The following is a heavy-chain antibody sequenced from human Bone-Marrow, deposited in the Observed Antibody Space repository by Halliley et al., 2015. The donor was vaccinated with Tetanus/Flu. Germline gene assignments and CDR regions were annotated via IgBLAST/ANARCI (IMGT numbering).Heavy chain of an antibody. CDR2: IYYNGST. CDR1: GGSISSYY. V-gene: IGHV4-59*01. D-gene: IGHD6-19*01. Sequence: TLSLTCTVSGGSISSYYWGWIRQPPGKGLEWIGYIYYNGSTDYYPSLKSRVTISVHTSKNQFSLKLSSVTAADTAVYYCARAGGWSTNWFAPWGQGTLVTVSS. J-gene: IGHJ5*02. CDR3: ARAGGWSTNWFAP.